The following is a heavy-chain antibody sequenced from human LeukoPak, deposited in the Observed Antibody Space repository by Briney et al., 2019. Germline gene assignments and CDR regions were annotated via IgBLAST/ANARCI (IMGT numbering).Heavy chain of an antibody. D-gene: IGHD3-10*01. CDR2: ISSSGSTI. V-gene: IGHV3-48*03. Sequence: GGSLRLSCAASGFTFSSYEMNRVRQAPGKGLEWVSYISSSGSTIYYADSVKGRFTISRDNAKNSLYLQMNSLRAEDTAVYYCARESGWFGELPFSWGQGTLVTVSS. CDR1: GFTFSSYE. CDR3: ARESGWFGELPFS. J-gene: IGHJ5*02.